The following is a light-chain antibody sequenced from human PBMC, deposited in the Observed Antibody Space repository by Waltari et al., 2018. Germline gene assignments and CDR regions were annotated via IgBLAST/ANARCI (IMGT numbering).Light chain of an antibody. CDR3: SSYTSSSTPCV. CDR1: SSDVGGYNY. Sequence: QSALTQPASVSGSPGQSITISCTGTSSDVGGYNYVSWYQQHPGKAPKLMIYDVSNRPSGVSNRFSCSKSGNTASLTISGLQAEDEADYYCSSYTSSSTPCVFGTGTKVTVL. J-gene: IGLJ1*01. V-gene: IGLV2-14*03. CDR2: DVS.